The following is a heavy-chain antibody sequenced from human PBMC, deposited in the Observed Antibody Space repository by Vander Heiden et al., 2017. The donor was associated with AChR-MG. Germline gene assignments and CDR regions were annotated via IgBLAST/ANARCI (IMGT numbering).Heavy chain of an antibody. V-gene: IGHV4-34*01. CDR2: IHFVGVT. Sequence: QVQLLQWGAGLLKPSETLSLTCAVYGGAFTGHYWSWIRQPPGRGLEWIGEIHFVGVTNDNPSLRSRVIMSVDTSKKQFSLKLTSVTAADTAVYYCARGWTGHDPVPGGWYFDIWGRGTLVTVSS. J-gene: IGHJ2*01. D-gene: IGHD5-12*01. CDR3: ARGWTGHDPVPGGWYFDI. CDR1: GGAFTGHY.